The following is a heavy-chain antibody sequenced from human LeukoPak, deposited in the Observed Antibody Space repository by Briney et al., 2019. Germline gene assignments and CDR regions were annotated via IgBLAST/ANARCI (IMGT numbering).Heavy chain of an antibody. CDR1: GFSLSSHW. J-gene: IGHJ4*02. CDR3: ARDGPDIVATKVKCLDY. D-gene: IGHD5-12*01. Sequence: GGSLRLSCAASGFSLSSHWMTWVRQVPGRGPEWVANVNRDGSETYYLDSVKGRFTISRDNSKNTLYLQMNSLRAEDTAVHYCARDGPDIVATKVKCLDYWGQGTLVTVSS. CDR2: VNRDGSET. V-gene: IGHV3-7*01.